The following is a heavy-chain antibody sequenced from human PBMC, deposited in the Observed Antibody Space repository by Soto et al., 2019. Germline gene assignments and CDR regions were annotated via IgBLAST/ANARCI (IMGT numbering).Heavy chain of an antibody. CDR2: IIPIFGTA. V-gene: IGHV1-69*06. J-gene: IGHJ4*02. D-gene: IGHD3-22*01. CDR3: ARADSSGYYNFDY. Sequence: SSVMVSCKDSGGTFSSNAISWVRQAPGQGLEWMGEIIPIFGTANYAQKFQGRVTITADKSPSTAYMALSSLRSEDTAVYYCARADSSGYYNFDYRGKGTLVTVSS. CDR1: GGTFSSNA.